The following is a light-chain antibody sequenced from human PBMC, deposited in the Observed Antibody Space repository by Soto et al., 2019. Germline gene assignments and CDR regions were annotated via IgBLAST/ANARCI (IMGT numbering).Light chain of an antibody. Sequence: DIVFTQSPATLSXSPVERAXPXFRASQSVSTYLAWYQQKPGQAPRLLTYHASNRATGIPARFSGSGSATDLTLTISSLEPDGFAVYYCQQRSSWITFGQGTRLDIK. V-gene: IGKV3-11*01. CDR3: QQRSSWIT. CDR2: HAS. CDR1: QSVSTY. J-gene: IGKJ5*01.